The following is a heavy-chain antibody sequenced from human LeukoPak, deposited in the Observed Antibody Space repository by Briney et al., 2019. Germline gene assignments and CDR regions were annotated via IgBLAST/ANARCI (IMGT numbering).Heavy chain of an antibody. J-gene: IGHJ4*02. CDR3: ARGLEDYDSSGYLDY. Sequence: SETLSLTCTVSGDSISNGHYSWSWIRQPPGKGLEWIGYIYHSGNTYYNPSLKSRVTISVDRSKSQFSLKLSSVTAADTAVYFCARGLEDYDSSGYLDYWGQGTLVTVSS. CDR2: IYHSGNT. D-gene: IGHD3-22*01. V-gene: IGHV4-30-2*01. CDR1: GDSISNGHYS.